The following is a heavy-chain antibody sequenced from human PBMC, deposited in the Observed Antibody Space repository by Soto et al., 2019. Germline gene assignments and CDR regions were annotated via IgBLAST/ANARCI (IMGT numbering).Heavy chain of an antibody. V-gene: IGHV1-3*04. CDR3: ARPKDYDDCLDL. D-gene: IGHD3-22*01. CDR1: GYAFTRFT. Sequence: QAQLVQSGAEVQKPGASVKVSCKASGYAFTRFTIHWVRQAPGQRLEWMGSINTGNGNTRFLQKFQGRVTFTRDTSANTASMELSSLISEDTAVYYCARPKDYDDCLDLWGQGTLVTVSS. CDR2: INTGNGNT. J-gene: IGHJ4*02.